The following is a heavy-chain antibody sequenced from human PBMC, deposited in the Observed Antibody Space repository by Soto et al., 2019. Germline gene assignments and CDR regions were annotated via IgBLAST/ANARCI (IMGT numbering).Heavy chain of an antibody. CDR1: GFSLSTSGMR. CDR3: ARTYCSGGSCYLDYFDY. V-gene: IGHV2-70*04. CDR2: IDWDDDK. J-gene: IGHJ4*02. D-gene: IGHD2-15*01. Sequence: SGPTLVNPTQTLTLTCTFSGFSLSTSGMRVSWIRQPPGKALEWPARIDWDDDKFYSTSLKTRLTISKDTSKNQVVLTMTNMDPVDTATYYCARTYCSGGSCYLDYFDYWGQGTLVTVSS.